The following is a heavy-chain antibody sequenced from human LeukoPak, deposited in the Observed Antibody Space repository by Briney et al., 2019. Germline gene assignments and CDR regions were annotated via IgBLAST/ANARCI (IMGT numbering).Heavy chain of an antibody. J-gene: IGHJ4*02. Sequence: PSETLSLTCAVSGGSISSGGYSWGWIRQPPGKGLEWIGYIYHSGSTYYNPSLKSRVTISVDRSKNQFSLKLSSVTAADTAVYYCARGYCSSTSCYGFDYWGQGTPVTVSS. CDR2: IYHSGST. CDR3: ARGYCSSTSCYGFDY. CDR1: GGSISSGGYS. D-gene: IGHD2-2*01. V-gene: IGHV4-30-2*01.